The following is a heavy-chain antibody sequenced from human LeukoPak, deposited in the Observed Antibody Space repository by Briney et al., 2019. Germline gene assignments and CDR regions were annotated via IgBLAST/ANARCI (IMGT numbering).Heavy chain of an antibody. CDR3: ARAYDSSWHNFDY. V-gene: IGHV3-7*04. D-gene: IGHD6-13*01. CDR1: RFTFSSYW. Sequence: GGSLRLSCAASRFTFSSYWMSWIRQAPGKGLEWVATIKQDGSEKYYVDSVKGRFTISRDISKNTLFLEMDSLRGEDTAVYYCARAYDSSWHNFDYWGQGSLVTVSS. CDR2: IKQDGSEK. J-gene: IGHJ4*02.